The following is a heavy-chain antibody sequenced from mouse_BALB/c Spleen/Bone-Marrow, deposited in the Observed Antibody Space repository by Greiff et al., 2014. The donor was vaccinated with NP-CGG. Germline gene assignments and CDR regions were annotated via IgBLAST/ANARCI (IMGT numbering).Heavy chain of an antibody. CDR3: AREFYYYGSSPARFAY. CDR2: INPNNGGT. Sequence: VQLKESGPELVKPGASVKISCKTSGYTFTEYTMHWVKQSHGKSLEWIGGINPNNGGTSYNQKFKGKATLTVDKSSSTAYMELRSLTSEDSAVYYCAREFYYYGSSPARFAYWGQGTLVTVSA. CDR1: GYTFTEYT. D-gene: IGHD1-1*01. V-gene: IGHV1-18*01. J-gene: IGHJ3*01.